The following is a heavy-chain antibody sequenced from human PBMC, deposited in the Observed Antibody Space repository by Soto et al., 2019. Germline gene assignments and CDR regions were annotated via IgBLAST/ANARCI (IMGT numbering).Heavy chain of an antibody. Sequence: QVHLVQSGAEVKKPGASMKVSCKASGYTFTSYGITWVRQAPGQGLEWMGWISAHNGNTDYAQKLQGSVIVTRDTTTSTAYMELRSLISDDTAVYYCARGRYGDYWGQGALVTVSS. CDR1: GYTFTSYG. J-gene: IGHJ4*02. CDR2: ISAHNGNT. D-gene: IGHD1-1*01. CDR3: ARGRYGDY. V-gene: IGHV1-18*01.